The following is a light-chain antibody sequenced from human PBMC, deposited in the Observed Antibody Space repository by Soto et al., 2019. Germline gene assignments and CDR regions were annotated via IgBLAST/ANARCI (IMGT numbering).Light chain of an antibody. CDR1: SSNIGNNY. V-gene: IGLV1-51*01. CDR3: GTWDSSLSAGV. CDR2: DNN. J-gene: IGLJ3*02. Sequence: QSVLTQPRSVSAAPGQKVTISCSGSSSNIGNNYVSWYQQLPGTAPKLLIYDNNKRPSGIPDRFSGSKSGTSATLGITGLQTGDEVDYYCGTWDSSLSAGVFGGGTKLTVL.